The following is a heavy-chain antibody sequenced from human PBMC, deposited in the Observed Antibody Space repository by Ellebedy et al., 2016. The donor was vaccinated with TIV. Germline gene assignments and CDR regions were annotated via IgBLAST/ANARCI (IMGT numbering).Heavy chain of an antibody. J-gene: IGHJ2*01. CDR1: GGSISSYY. Sequence: MPGGSLRLSCTVSGGSISSYYWSWIRQPPGKGLEWIGYFYHSGSTNSNPSLKSRVTLSVDTSKNQFSLKLSSVTAADTAVYYCAREGAFQLLTYFALWGRGTLVTVSS. CDR2: FYHSGST. CDR3: AREGAFQLLTYFAL. D-gene: IGHD1-26*01. V-gene: IGHV4-59*01.